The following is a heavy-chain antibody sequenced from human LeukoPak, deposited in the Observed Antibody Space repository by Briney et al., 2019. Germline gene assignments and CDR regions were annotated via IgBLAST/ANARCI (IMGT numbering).Heavy chain of an antibody. CDR3: ARGGVYSSSWYYYYYYMDV. D-gene: IGHD6-13*01. J-gene: IGHJ6*03. CDR1: GGTFSSYA. Sequence: EASVKVSCKASGGTFSSYAISWVRQAPGQGLEWMGGIIPIFGTANYAQKFQGRVTITTDESTSTAYMELSSLRSEDTAVYYCARGGVYSSSWYYYYYYMDVWGKGTTVTVSS. CDR2: IIPIFGTA. V-gene: IGHV1-69*05.